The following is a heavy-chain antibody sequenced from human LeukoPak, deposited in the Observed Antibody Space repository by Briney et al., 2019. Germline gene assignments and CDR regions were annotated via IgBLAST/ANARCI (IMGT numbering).Heavy chain of an antibody. V-gene: IGHV3-7*01. CDR3: GGDTAMARGWDY. J-gene: IGHJ4*02. D-gene: IGHD5-18*01. CDR2: IKQDGGEK. CDR1: GYNFRSYW. Sequence: GGPLRLSCAASGYNFRSYWMNWVRQARGKGLEGVANIKQDGGEKYYVASVKDRFTISKDNAKNSLYLQMNSLRAEDTAVYYCGGDTAMARGWDYWGQGTLVTVSS.